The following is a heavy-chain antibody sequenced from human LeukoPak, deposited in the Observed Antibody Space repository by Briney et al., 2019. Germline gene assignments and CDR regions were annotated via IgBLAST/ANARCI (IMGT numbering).Heavy chain of an antibody. CDR1: GFTFDDYA. J-gene: IGHJ3*02. D-gene: IGHD6-13*01. V-gene: IGHV3-9*01. CDR3: AKQAGFDSSSFGGAFDI. Sequence: PGGSLRLSCAASGFTFDDYAMHWVRQAPGKGLEWVSGISWNSGSIGYADSVKGRFTISRDNAKNSLYLQMNSLRAEDTAVYYCAKQAGFDSSSFGGAFDIWGQGTMVTVSS. CDR2: ISWNSGSI.